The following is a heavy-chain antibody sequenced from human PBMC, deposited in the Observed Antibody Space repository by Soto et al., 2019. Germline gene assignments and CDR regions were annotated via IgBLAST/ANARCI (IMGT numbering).Heavy chain of an antibody. D-gene: IGHD6-19*01. CDR2: LSGSGGST. J-gene: IGHJ4*02. Sequence: PGGSLRLSCAASGFTFSSYAMSWVRQAPGKGLEWVSALSGSGGSTYYADSVKGRFTISRDNSKNTLYLQMNSLRAEDTAVYYCAKDPGIAVAGTFDYWGQGTLVTVSS. CDR3: AKDPGIAVAGTFDY. V-gene: IGHV3-23*01. CDR1: GFTFSSYA.